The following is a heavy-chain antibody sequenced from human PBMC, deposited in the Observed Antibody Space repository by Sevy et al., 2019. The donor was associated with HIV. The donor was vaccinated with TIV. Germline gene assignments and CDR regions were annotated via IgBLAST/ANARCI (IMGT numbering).Heavy chain of an antibody. J-gene: IGHJ5*02. CDR2: IYYTGST. V-gene: IGHV4-59*01. Sequence: SETLSLTCTVFGGSFSAYYWSWIRQPPGKGLEYIGYIYYTGSTDYNPSPKSRVTISVDTSKNQFSLRLTSVTAADTAIYYCARAPPVRSGDDSLNWFDPWGQGTLVTVSS. D-gene: IGHD5-12*01. CDR1: GGSFSAYY. CDR3: ARAPPVRSGDDSLNWFDP.